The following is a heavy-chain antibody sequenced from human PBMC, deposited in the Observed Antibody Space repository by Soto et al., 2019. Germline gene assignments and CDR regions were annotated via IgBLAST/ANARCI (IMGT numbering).Heavy chain of an antibody. Sequence: SVTGSCKASGGTFSSYAIIWVRQAPGQGLEWMGGIIPIFGTANYAQKFQGRVTMTRDTSTSTVYMELSSLRSEDTAVYYCARDRGVAARRDYFDYWGQGTLVTVSS. V-gene: IGHV1-69*05. D-gene: IGHD6-6*01. CDR2: IIPIFGTA. CDR3: ARDRGVAARRDYFDY. CDR1: GGTFSSYA. J-gene: IGHJ4*02.